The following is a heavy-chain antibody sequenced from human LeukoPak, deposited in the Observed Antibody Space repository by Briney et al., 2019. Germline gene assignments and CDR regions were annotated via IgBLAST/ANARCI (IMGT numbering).Heavy chain of an antibody. Sequence: PSETLSLTCAVYGGSFSGYYWSWVRQPPGKGLEWIGEINHSGSTNYNPSLKSRVTISVDTSKNQFSLRLSSVTAADTGLYYCASTRWPRDANFDYWGQGTLVTVSS. CDR2: INHSGST. D-gene: IGHD2-15*01. CDR3: ASTRWPRDANFDY. J-gene: IGHJ4*02. V-gene: IGHV4-34*01. CDR1: GGSFSGYY.